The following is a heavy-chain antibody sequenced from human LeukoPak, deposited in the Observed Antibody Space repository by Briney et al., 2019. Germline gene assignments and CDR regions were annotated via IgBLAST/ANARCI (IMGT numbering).Heavy chain of an antibody. CDR3: ARETPSGGFDP. CDR1: GYTFTGYA. D-gene: IGHD3-10*01. Sequence: ASVKVSCKASGYTFTGYAISWVRQAPGQGLEWMGWISDSNGNTNYTQKLQGRVTMTTDTSTNTAYMELRSLTSDDTAVYYCARETPSGGFDPWGQGTLVTVSS. CDR2: ISDSNGNT. J-gene: IGHJ5*02. V-gene: IGHV1-18*01.